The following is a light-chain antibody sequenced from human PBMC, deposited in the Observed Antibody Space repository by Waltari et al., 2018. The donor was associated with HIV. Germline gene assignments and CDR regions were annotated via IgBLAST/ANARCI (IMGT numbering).Light chain of an antibody. J-gene: IGLJ2*01. V-gene: IGLV2-14*03. CDR2: DVT. Sequence: QSALTQPASVSGSPGQWVTISCSGTANDIAAYNHVSWYQLPPGKAPKLIIYDVTYRPSGFSVRFSGAKSGNAASLTISGLQPEEEGDYFCASYRTAYTLVFGGGTRLTV. CDR1: ANDIAAYNH. CDR3: ASYRTAYTLV.